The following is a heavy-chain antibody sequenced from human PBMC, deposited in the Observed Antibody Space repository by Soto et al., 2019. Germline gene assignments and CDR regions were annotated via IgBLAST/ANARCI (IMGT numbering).Heavy chain of an antibody. D-gene: IGHD2-2*01. CDR1: SGSISSSNW. V-gene: IGHV4-4*02. CDR3: VSYGYCSSTSCYVF. CDR2: IYHSGST. J-gene: IGHJ4*02. Sequence: QVQMQESGPGLVKTSGTLSLTCAVSSGSISSSNWWSWVRQPPGKGLEWIGEIYHSGSTNYNPSLKSRVTISVDKPKNQFSLKLSSVTAADTAVYYCVSYGYCSSTSCYVFWGLGTLVTVSS.